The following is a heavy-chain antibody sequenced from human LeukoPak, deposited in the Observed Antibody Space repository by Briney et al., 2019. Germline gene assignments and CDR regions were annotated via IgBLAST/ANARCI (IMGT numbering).Heavy chain of an antibody. J-gene: IGHJ4*02. CDR2: IYYSGST. CDR3: ARGVAAAGTPLLYYFDY. V-gene: IGHV4-59*01. D-gene: IGHD6-13*01. CDR1: GGSISSYY. Sequence: SETLSLTCTVSGGSISSYYWSWIRQPPGKGLEWIGYIYYSGSTNYNPSLKSRVTISVDTSKNQFSLKLSSVTAADTAVYYCARGVAAAGTPLLYYFDYWGQGTLVTVSS.